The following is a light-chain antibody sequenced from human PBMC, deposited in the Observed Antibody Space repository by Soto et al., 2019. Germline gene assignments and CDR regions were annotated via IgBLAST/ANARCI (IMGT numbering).Light chain of an antibody. J-gene: IGLJ2*01. CDR3: SSYVGSSTLL. Sequence: QSALTQPASVSGSPGQSITISCTGTSSDVGNYNLVSWYQQHPGKAPKLMIYEGSKRPSGVSNRFSGSKSGNTASLTISWRQAEDEADYYCSSYVGSSTLLFGGGTKVTVL. V-gene: IGLV2-23*01. CDR1: SSDVGNYNL. CDR2: EGS.